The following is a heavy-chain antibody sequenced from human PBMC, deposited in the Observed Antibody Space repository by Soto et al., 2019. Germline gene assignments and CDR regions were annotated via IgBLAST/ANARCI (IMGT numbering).Heavy chain of an antibody. Sequence: QVTLKESGPVLVKPTETLTLTCTVSGFSLSNARMGVSWIRQPPGKALEWLAHIFSNDEKSYSTSLKSRLTISKDTSKSQVVLTMTSMDPGHTATYYCARIRRDGYNFDYWGQGALVTVSS. J-gene: IGHJ4*02. CDR2: IFSNDEK. D-gene: IGHD5-12*01. CDR1: GFSLSNARMG. CDR3: ARIRRDGYNFDY. V-gene: IGHV2-26*01.